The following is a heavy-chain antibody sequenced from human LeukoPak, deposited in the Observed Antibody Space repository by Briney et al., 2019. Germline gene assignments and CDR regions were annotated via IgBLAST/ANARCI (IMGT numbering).Heavy chain of an antibody. V-gene: IGHV3-7*01. CDR2: IKEDGSET. J-gene: IGHJ6*02. CDR3: ARDKIYYGSGSSYYYYYYGMDV. CDR1: GFTFKKYW. D-gene: IGHD3-10*01. Sequence: PGESLRLFCAASGFTFKKYWMNWVRQVPGKGLECLANIKEDGSETYYADSVKGRFTISRDNSKNTLYLQMNSLRAEDTAVYYCARDKIYYGSGSSYYYYYYGMDVWGQGTTVTVSS.